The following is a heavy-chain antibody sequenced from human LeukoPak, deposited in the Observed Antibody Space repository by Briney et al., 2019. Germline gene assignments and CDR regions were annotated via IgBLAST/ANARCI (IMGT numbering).Heavy chain of an antibody. V-gene: IGHV4-39*01. Sequence: SETLSLTCTVSGGSINSDSYYWAWIRQPPEKGLEWIGTISYGGSTYYNPSLKSRVTMSVDTSKNQFSLKLTSVTAADTAVYYCASVYSRDSPIRPFDYWGQGTLVTVSS. CDR1: GGSINSDSYY. J-gene: IGHJ4*02. D-gene: IGHD2-21*01. CDR2: ISYGGST. CDR3: ASVYSRDSPIRPFDY.